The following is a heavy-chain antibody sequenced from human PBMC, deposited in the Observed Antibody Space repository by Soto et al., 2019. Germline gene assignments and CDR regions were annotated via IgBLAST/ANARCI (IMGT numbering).Heavy chain of an antibody. V-gene: IGHV1-3*01. D-gene: IGHD2-21*02. CDR3: ARVGHIVVVTAIPDYYYYGMDV. Sequence: AASVKVSCKASGYTFTSYAMHWVRQAPGQRLEWMGWINAGNGNTKYSQKFQGRVTITRDTSASTAYMELSSLRSEDTAVYYCARVGHIVVVTAIPDYYYYGMDVWGQGTTVTVSS. CDR1: GYTFTSYA. CDR2: INAGNGNT. J-gene: IGHJ6*02.